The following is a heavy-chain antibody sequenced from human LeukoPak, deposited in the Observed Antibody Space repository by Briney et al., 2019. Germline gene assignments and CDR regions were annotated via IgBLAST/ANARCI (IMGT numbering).Heavy chain of an antibody. D-gene: IGHD6-19*01. V-gene: IGHV4-59*12. CDR2: IYYSGST. J-gene: IGHJ4*02. Sequence: PSETLSLTCTVSGGSISSYYWSWIRQPPGKGLEWIGYIYYSGSTNYNPSLKSRATISVDTSKNQFSLKLSSVTAADTAVYYCARKNRQWLVATKGHFDYWGQGTLVTVSS. CDR3: ARKNRQWLVATKGHFDY. CDR1: GGSISSYY.